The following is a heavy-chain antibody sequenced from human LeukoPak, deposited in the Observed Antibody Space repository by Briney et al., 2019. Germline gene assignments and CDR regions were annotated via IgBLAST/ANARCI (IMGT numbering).Heavy chain of an antibody. J-gene: IGHJ2*01. V-gene: IGHV4-59*01. CDR2: IYYSGST. D-gene: IGHD6-19*01. CDR3: ARTYSSGWSKGYFDL. CDR1: GGSISSYY. Sequence: PSETLSLTCTVSGGSISSYYWSWIRQPPGKGLEWIGYIYYSGSTNYSPSLKSRVTISVDTSKNQFSLKLSSVTAADTAVYYCARTYSSGWSKGYFDLWGRGTLVTVSS.